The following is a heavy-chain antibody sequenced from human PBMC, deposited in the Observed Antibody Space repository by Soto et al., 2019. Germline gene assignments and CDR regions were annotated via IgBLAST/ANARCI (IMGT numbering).Heavy chain of an antibody. CDR2: IYPGDSDT. CDR1: GYSFTSRW. D-gene: IGHD3-22*01. Sequence: GESLEICCNASGYSFTSRWIAWVRQMPGKGPEWMGIIYPGDSDTRYSPSFQGQVTISADMSITTAYLQWSSLRASDTAIYYCASSPYSFYYDSSSYRSGAFDIWGQGTMVTVSS. CDR3: ASSPYSFYYDSSSYRSGAFDI. V-gene: IGHV5-51*03. J-gene: IGHJ3*02.